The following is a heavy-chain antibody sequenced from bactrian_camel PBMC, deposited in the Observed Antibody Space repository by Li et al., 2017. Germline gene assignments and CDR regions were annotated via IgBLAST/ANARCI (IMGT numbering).Heavy chain of an antibody. Sequence: QLVESGGGSVQAGGSLRLSCADSGYSYQTYCMGWFRQAPGKERERVAYIDSAETPTYTASVKGRFTISRDNVKNTLYLQMSNLKPEDTAMYYCAADPGPLSDGLGRIVATSPDHWGQGTQVTVS. J-gene: IGHJ4*01. V-gene: IGHV3S53*01. CDR2: IDSAETP. D-gene: IGHD1*01. CDR3: AADPGPLSDGLGRIVATSPDH. CDR1: GYSYQTYC.